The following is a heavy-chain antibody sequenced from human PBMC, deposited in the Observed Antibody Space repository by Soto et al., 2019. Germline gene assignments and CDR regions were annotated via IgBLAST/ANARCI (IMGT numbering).Heavy chain of an antibody. Sequence: ASVRVSCKASGYTFTRSGIIWVRQAPGQGLEWMGWISTYNGDTNYAQTFQGRVTMTTDTSTSTVYMELSSLRSDDTAVYYCGSWLKEGGIGGNYYYGMDVWGQGTTVTVSS. CDR2: ISTYNGDT. CDR3: GSWLKEGGIGGNYYYGMDV. D-gene: IGHD1-1*01. J-gene: IGHJ6*02. CDR1: GYTFTRSG. V-gene: IGHV1-18*01.